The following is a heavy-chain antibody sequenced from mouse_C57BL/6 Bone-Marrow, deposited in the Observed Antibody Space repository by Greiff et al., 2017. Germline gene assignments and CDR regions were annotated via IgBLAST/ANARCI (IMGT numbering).Heavy chain of an antibody. V-gene: IGHV14-4*01. CDR2: IDPENGDT. CDR1: GFNIKDDY. J-gene: IGHJ2*01. D-gene: IGHD1-1*01. CDR3: TTGIYYPH. Sequence: EVQLQQSGAELVRPGASVKLSCTASGFNIKDDYMHWVKQRPEQGLEWIGWIDPENGDTEYASKFQGKATITADTSSNTAYLQLSSLTSEDTAVYYYTTGIYYPHWGQGTTLTVSS.